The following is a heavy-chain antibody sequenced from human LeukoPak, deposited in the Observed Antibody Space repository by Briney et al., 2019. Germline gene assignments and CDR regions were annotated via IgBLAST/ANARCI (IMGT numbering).Heavy chain of an antibody. J-gene: IGHJ4*02. CDR3: ASERSNRVIDY. V-gene: IGHV4-30-2*01. CDR2: IYRSGST. D-gene: IGHD1-14*01. CDR1: GGSISSGGYS. Sequence: PSETLSLTCAVSGGSISSGGYSWSWIRRPSGKGMEWIGYIYRSGSTYYNPSLKSRVTISVDRSKNQFSLKLSSVTAADTAVYYCASERSNRVIDYWGQGTLVTVSS.